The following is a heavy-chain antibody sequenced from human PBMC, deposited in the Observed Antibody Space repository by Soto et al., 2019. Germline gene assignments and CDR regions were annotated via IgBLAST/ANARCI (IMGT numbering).Heavy chain of an antibody. CDR1: GFTFSSYG. D-gene: IGHD3-9*01. CDR2: IWYDGGNK. J-gene: IGHJ4*02. Sequence: QVQLVESGGGVVQPGRSLRLSCAASGFTFSSYGMHWVRQAPGKGLEWVAVIWYDGGNKYYADSVKGRFTISRDNSKNPLEMQMNCLRAEYRAVYYWASQCYDILAGYSCGGFDYWGQGTLVTVSS. CDR3: ASQCYDILAGYSCGGFDY. V-gene: IGHV3-33*01.